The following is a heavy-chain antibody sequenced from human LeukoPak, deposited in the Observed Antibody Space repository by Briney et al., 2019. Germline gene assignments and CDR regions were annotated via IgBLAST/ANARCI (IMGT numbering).Heavy chain of an antibody. J-gene: IGHJ5*02. CDR2: IYTSGST. V-gene: IGHV4-61*02. CDR3: ASPMVRGVIIT. Sequence: SETLSLTCTVSGVSISSGSYYWSWIRQPAGKGLEWIGRIYTSGSTNYNPSLKSRVTISYTSKNQFSLKLSSVTAADTAVYYCASPMVRGVIITWGQGTLVTVSS. CDR1: GVSISSGSYY. D-gene: IGHD3-10*01.